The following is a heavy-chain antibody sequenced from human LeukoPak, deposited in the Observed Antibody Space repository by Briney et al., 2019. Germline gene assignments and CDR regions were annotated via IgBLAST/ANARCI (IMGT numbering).Heavy chain of an antibody. CDR1: GFTFSSYG. CDR2: ISYDGSNK. D-gene: IGHD2-15*01. CDR3: ARLLPRDIVVVVAATYWFDP. J-gene: IGHJ5*02. V-gene: IGHV3-30*03. Sequence: GGSLRLSCAASGFTFSSYGMHWVRQAPGKGLEWVAVISYDGSNKYYADSVKGRFTISRDNSKNTLYLQMNSLRAEDTAVYYCARLLPRDIVVVVAATYWFDPWGQGTLVTVSS.